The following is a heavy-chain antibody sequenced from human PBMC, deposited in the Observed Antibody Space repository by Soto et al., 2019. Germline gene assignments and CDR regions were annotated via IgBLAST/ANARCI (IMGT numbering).Heavy chain of an antibody. CDR2: IYYSGST. V-gene: IGHV4-59*01. CDR1: GGSISSYY. D-gene: IGHD3-3*01. Sequence: ILSLTCTVSGGSISSYYWSWIRQPPGKGLEWIGYIYYSGSTNYNPSLKSRVTISVDTSKNQFSLKLSSVTAADTAVYYCARGEYDFWSGPQENWFDPWGQGTLVTVSS. CDR3: ARGEYDFWSGPQENWFDP. J-gene: IGHJ5*02.